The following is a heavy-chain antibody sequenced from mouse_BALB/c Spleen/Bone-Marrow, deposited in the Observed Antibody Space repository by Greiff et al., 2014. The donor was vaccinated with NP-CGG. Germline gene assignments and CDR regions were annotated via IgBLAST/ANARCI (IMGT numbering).Heavy chain of an antibody. D-gene: IGHD2-3*01. CDR3: ARYDYAMNY. CDR2: IAPGTGTT. Sequence: DLVKPGASVKLSCKASGYTFTNFWINWIKQRPGQGLEWIGRIAPGTGTTYYKEMFKGKATLTVDTSSSTAYIQPSGLSSEDSAVYSCARYDYAMNYWGQGASVTVSS. J-gene: IGHJ4*01. V-gene: IGHV1S41*01. CDR1: GYTFTNFW.